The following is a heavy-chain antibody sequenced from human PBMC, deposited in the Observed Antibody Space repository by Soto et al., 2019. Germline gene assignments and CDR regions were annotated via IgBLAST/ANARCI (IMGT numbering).Heavy chain of an antibody. D-gene: IGHD3-10*01. Sequence: LSLTCAVYGGSFSGYYWSWIRQPPGKGLEWIGEINHSGSTNYNPSLKSRVTISVDTSKNQFSLKLSSVTAADTAVYYCARHYYGSGSYYGYYYYYGMDVWGQGTTVTVSS. CDR2: INHSGST. CDR1: GGSFSGYY. V-gene: IGHV4-34*01. CDR3: ARHYYGSGSYYGYYYYYGMDV. J-gene: IGHJ6*02.